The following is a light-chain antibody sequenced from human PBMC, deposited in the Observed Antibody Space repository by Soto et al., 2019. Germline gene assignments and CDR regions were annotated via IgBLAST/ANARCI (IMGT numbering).Light chain of an antibody. CDR2: RTS. CDR1: QNISSW. CDR3: QQYKSSSYT. J-gene: IGKJ2*01. Sequence: DIQMTQSPSTLSASVGDRVTMTCRASQNISSWLAWYQQKPGKAPKLLIYRTSGLESGVPSRFSGGGSGTQFSLTISSLQPDDFGTYYCQQYKSSSYTFGQGTKLEIK. V-gene: IGKV1-5*03.